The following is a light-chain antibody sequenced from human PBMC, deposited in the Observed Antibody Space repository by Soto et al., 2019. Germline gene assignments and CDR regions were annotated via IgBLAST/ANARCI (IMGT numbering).Light chain of an antibody. V-gene: IGKV1-39*01. CDR3: QQTYTSIT. J-gene: IGKJ5*01. Sequence: DIPMTQSPSSLSASVGDRVTLTCRASQTVNNYLNWYQQKPGKAPKLLIYTASILQSGVPSRFSGSGSGTDFTLTISSLQPEDFATYYCQQTYTSITFGQGTRLEI. CDR2: TAS. CDR1: QTVNNY.